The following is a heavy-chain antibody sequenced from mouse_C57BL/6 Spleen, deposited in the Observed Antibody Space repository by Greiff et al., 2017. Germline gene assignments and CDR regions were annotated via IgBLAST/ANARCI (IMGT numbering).Heavy chain of an antibody. J-gene: IGHJ4*01. CDR3: ARSYYSNFDYAMDY. D-gene: IGHD2-5*01. CDR1: GFTFSDYG. V-gene: IGHV5-17*01. Sequence: EVKLEESGGGLVKPGGSLKLSCAASGFTFSDYGMHWVRQAPEKGLEWVAYISSGSSTIYYADKVKGRFTISRDNAKNTLFLQMTSLRSEDTAMYYCARSYYSNFDYAMDYWGQGTSVTVSS. CDR2: ISSGSSTI.